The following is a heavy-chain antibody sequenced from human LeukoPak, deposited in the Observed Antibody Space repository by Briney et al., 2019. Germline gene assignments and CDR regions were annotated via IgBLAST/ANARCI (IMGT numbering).Heavy chain of an antibody. CDR1: EFTFSSYE. D-gene: IGHD3-3*01. Sequence: TGGSLRLSCAPSEFTFSSYEMNWVRQAPGKGLEWVSYISSSGDTIYYADSVKGRFTISRDNAKNTLYLQLNSLRAEDTAVYYCARVPRSSRIPIFRWGQGTLVTVSS. J-gene: IGHJ4*02. CDR2: ISSSGDTI. V-gene: IGHV3-48*03. CDR3: ARVPRSSRIPIFR.